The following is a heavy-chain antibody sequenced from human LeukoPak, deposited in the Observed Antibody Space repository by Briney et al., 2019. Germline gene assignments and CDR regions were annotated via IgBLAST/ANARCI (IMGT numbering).Heavy chain of an antibody. CDR2: SYYSGST. CDR1: GGSISSGGYY. J-gene: IGHJ6*03. CDR3: AREGAIFGEPYYYYYMDV. D-gene: IGHD3-3*01. V-gene: IGHV4-31*03. Sequence: ASQTLSLTCTVSGGSISSGGYYWSWIRQHPGKGLEWIGYSYYSGSTYYNPSLKSRVTISVDTSKNQFSLKLSSVTAADTAVYYCAREGAIFGEPYYYYYMDVWGKGTTVTVSS.